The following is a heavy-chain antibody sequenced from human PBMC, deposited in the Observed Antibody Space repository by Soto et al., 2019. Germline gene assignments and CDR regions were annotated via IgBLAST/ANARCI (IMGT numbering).Heavy chain of an antibody. D-gene: IGHD3-22*01. Sequence: LGESLKISCKGSGYSFTSYWISWVRQMPGKGLEWMGRIDPSDSYTNYSPSFQGHVTISADKSISTAYLQWSSLKASDTAMYYCARHGPYYYDSSGYYHAGSPNLIVYDYWGQGTLVTVSS. J-gene: IGHJ4*02. CDR2: IDPSDSYT. CDR3: ARHGPYYYDSSGYYHAGSPNLIVYDY. CDR1: GYSFTSYW. V-gene: IGHV5-10-1*01.